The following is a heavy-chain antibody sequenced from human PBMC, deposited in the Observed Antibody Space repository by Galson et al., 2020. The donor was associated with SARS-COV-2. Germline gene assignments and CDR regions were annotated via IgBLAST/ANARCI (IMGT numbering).Heavy chain of an antibody. CDR3: ARARVPSAFGWFDP. D-gene: IGHD3-16*01. CDR2: ITSDSKTI. V-gene: IGHV3-48*01. CDR1: GFSSAGYA. Sequence: GESLKISCAGSGFSSAGYAMNWVRQAPGKGLEWIAYITSDSKTIFYADSVKGRFSVSRNTAKNLLYLQMDSLRVEDTAFYYCARARVPSAFGWFDPWGQGILVTVSS. J-gene: IGHJ5*02.